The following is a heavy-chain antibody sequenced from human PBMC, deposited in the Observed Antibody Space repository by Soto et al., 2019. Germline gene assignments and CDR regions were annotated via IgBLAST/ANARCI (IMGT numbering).Heavy chain of an antibody. J-gene: IGHJ6*02. V-gene: IGHV3-33*01. Sequence: PGGSLRLSCAASGFTFSSYGMHWVRQAPGKGLEWVAVIWYDGSNKYYADSVKGRFTISRDNSKNTLYLQMNSLRAEDTAVYYCARGLGWGVLMVSHEQSGGMDVWGQGTTVTVSS. CDR3: ARGLGWGVLMVSHEQSGGMDV. D-gene: IGHD2-8*01. CDR1: GFTFSSYG. CDR2: IWYDGSNK.